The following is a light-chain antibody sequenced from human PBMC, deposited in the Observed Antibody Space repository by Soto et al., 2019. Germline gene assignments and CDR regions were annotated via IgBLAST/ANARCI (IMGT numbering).Light chain of an antibody. Sequence: QAVVTQPPSASGTPGQRVTISCSGSSSNIGSNTVNWYQQLPGTAPKLLIYRNNQRPSGVPDRFSGSQSGTSASLAISGLQSEDESDYYCAAWDDSLNGHGVFGGGTKLTVL. CDR1: SSNIGSNT. J-gene: IGLJ3*02. V-gene: IGLV1-44*01. CDR3: AAWDDSLNGHGV. CDR2: RNN.